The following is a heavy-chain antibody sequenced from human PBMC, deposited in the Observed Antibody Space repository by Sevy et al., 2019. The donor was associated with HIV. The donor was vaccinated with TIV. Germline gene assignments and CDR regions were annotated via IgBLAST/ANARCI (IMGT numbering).Heavy chain of an antibody. V-gene: IGHV4-4*07. D-gene: IGHD3-22*01. CDR1: GGSISSYY. CDR2: IYTSGST. Sequence: SETLSLTCTVSGGSISSYYWSWIRQPAGKGLEWIGRIYTSGSTNYNPSIKSRVTMSVDTSKNQFSLKLSSVTAADTAVYYCARDIGYYYDSSGYYYFDYWGQGTLVTVS. J-gene: IGHJ4*02. CDR3: ARDIGYYYDSSGYYYFDY.